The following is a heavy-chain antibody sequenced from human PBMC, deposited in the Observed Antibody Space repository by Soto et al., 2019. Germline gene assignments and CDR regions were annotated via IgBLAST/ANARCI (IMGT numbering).Heavy chain of an antibody. CDR2: ISSTSGGTI. D-gene: IGHD3-22*01. Sequence: EVQLVESGGGLVQPGGSLRLSCRASGFTFSSYEMTWVRQAPGKGLEWVSYISSTSGGTINYADSVKGRFTVSRDNAKDSIYLEMNSLRAEDTAVYFCAGYYYDPSGYYPAFAYWGQGTLVTVSS. CDR1: GFTFSSYE. V-gene: IGHV3-48*03. J-gene: IGHJ4*02. CDR3: AGYYYDPSGYYPAFAY.